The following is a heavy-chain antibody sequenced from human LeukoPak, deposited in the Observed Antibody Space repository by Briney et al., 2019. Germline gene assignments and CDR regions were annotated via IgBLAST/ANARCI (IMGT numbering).Heavy chain of an antibody. Sequence: SETLSLTCTVSGGSISSYYWSWIRQPAGKGLEWIGRIYTSGSTNYNPSLKSRVTMSVDTSKNQFSLKLSSVTAADTAVYYCARDIRYYDFWSGYKSGMDVWGQGTTVTVSS. CDR1: GGSISSYY. V-gene: IGHV4-4*07. J-gene: IGHJ6*02. D-gene: IGHD3-3*01. CDR3: ARDIRYYDFWSGYKSGMDV. CDR2: IYTSGST.